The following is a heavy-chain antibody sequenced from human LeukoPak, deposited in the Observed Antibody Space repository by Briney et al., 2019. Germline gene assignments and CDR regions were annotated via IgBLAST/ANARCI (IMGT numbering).Heavy chain of an antibody. D-gene: IGHD1-26*01. CDR3: AREAGATNG. Sequence: GGSPRLSCAASGFTLSNYWMQWVRQAPGKGLVWVARINSDASRITYADSVKGRFTISRDNAKSSLYLQMNYLRAEDTAVYYCAREAGATNGWGQGTLVTVSS. J-gene: IGHJ4*02. CDR2: INSDASRI. V-gene: IGHV3-74*03. CDR1: GFTLSNYW.